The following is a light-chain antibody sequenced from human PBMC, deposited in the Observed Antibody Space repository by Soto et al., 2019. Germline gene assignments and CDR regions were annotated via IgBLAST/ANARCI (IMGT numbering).Light chain of an antibody. CDR2: YVD. J-gene: IGLJ1*01. CDR3: CSYADGSIYF. V-gene: IGLV2-14*03. CDR1: SRDVGAYDY. Sequence: QSALTQPASVSVSPVQSITISCTGTSRDVGAYDYVSWYLQYPDKAPQLLIYYVDHRPSGVSSRFSGSKSGNTASLTISGLQAEDEGDYYCCSYADGSIYFFGTGTKLTVL.